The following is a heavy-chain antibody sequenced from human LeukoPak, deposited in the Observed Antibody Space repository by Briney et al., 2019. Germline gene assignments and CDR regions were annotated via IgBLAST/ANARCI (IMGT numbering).Heavy chain of an antibody. CDR2: IKQDGSEK. J-gene: IGHJ4*02. CDR3: ARALAVAGTGGYY. Sequence: GGSLRLSCAASGFTFSNYWMSWVRQAPGKGLEWVANIKQDGSEKNYMDSVKGRFTISRDNAKSTLYLQMNSLRAEDTAVYYCARALAVAGTGGYYWGQGTLVTVSS. D-gene: IGHD6-19*01. V-gene: IGHV3-7*01. CDR1: GFTFSNYW.